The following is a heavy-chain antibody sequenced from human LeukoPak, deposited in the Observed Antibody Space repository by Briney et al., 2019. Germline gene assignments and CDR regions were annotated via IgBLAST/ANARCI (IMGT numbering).Heavy chain of an antibody. V-gene: IGHV3-64D*06. Sequence: GGSLRLSCAASGFTFSSHAMHWVRQAPGKGLEYVSVISGNGDSTYYVDSVRGRFTISRDNSKNTLYLQVSSLRTEDTAVYYCVKDRYCSSTTCYANFDSWGQGTLVTVSS. CDR1: GFTFSSHA. CDR2: ISGNGDST. J-gene: IGHJ4*02. D-gene: IGHD2-2*01. CDR3: VKDRYCSSTTCYANFDS.